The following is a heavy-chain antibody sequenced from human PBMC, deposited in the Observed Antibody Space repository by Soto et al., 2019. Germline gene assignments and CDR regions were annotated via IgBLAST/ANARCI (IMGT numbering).Heavy chain of an antibody. CDR3: VTLFGAAAPFDY. J-gene: IGHJ4*02. CDR1: GGSISSGDYY. CDR2: ISYSGST. Sequence: QVQLQESGPGLVKPSQTLSLTCTVSGGSISSGDYYWSWIRQPPGKGLEWIGYISYSGSTYYNPSLKNRLTISVDTSNNQFSLKLTSVTAADTAVYYCVTLFGAAAPFDYWGQGTLVTVSS. D-gene: IGHD6-13*01. V-gene: IGHV4-30-4*01.